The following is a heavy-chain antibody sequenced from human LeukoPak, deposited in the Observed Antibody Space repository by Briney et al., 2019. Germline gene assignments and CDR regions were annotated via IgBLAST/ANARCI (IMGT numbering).Heavy chain of an antibody. CDR2: IYTSGYT. D-gene: IGHD4-23*01. CDR3: ARHSYTKYRGVNLYYMDV. Sequence: SETLSLTCTVSGGSISSYYWSWIRQPAGQGLEWIGRIYTSGYTNYNPSLKSRVTMSVDTSKNQFSLKLSSVTAADTAMYYCARHSYTKYRGVNLYYMDVWGKGTTVTVSS. J-gene: IGHJ6*03. V-gene: IGHV4-4*07. CDR1: GGSISSYY.